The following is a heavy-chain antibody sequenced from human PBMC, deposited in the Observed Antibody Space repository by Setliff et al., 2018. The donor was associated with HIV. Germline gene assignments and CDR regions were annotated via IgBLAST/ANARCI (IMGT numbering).Heavy chain of an antibody. CDR3: ARGRVMVYANRRYYYYMDV. D-gene: IGHD2-8*01. Sequence: ASVKVSCKTSGYTFTAYYIHWVRQAPGQGLEWMGWINPNSGGTNYAQKFQGRVTMTRDTSISTAYMDVRRLRSDDTAVYYCARGRVMVYANRRYYYYMDVWGKGTTVTVSS. CDR1: GYTFTAYY. CDR2: INPNSGGT. V-gene: IGHV1-2*02. J-gene: IGHJ6*03.